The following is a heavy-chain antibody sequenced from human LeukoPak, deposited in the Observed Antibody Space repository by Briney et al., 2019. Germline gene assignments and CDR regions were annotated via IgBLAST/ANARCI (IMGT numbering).Heavy chain of an antibody. Sequence: ASVKVPCKASGYTFTSYGISWVRQAPGQGLEWMGWISAYNGNTNYAQKLQGRVTMTTDTSTSTAYMELRSLRSDDTAVYYCARDLRDYYYTSGYSSDYWGQGTLVTVSS. CDR3: ARDLRDYYYTSGYSSDY. V-gene: IGHV1-18*01. J-gene: IGHJ4*02. CDR1: GYTFTSYG. D-gene: IGHD3-22*01. CDR2: ISAYNGNT.